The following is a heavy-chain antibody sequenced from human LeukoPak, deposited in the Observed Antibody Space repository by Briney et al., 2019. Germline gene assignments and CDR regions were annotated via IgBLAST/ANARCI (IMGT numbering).Heavy chain of an antibody. CDR2: ISSNGGST. D-gene: IGHD3-22*01. J-gene: IGHJ4*02. V-gene: IGHV3-64*01. Sequence: GGSLRLSCAASGFTFSSYAMHWVRQAPGKGLEYVSAISSNGGSTYYANSVKGRFTISRDNSKNTLYLQMGSLRAEDMAVYYCARGRFYDYYDSSGYYGYWGQGTLVTVSS. CDR3: ARGRFYDYYDSSGYYGY. CDR1: GFTFSSYA.